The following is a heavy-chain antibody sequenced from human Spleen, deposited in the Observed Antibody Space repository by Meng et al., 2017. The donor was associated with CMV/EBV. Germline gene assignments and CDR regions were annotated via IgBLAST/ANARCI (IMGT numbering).Heavy chain of an antibody. CDR3: AREVIAAAGGNWFDP. D-gene: IGHD6-13*01. J-gene: IGHJ5*02. V-gene: IGHV1-2*02. Sequence: ASVKVSCKASGGTFSTFVITWGRQAPGQGLEWMGWINPNSGGTKYAQKFQGRVTMTRDTSISTAYMELGRLRSDDTAVYYCAREVIAAAGGNWFDPWGQGTLVTVSS. CDR2: INPNSGGT. CDR1: GGTFSTFV.